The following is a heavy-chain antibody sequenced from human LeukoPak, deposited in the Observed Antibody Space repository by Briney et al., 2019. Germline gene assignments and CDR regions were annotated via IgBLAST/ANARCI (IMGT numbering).Heavy chain of an antibody. Sequence: GGSLRLSCAASGFTFSSYSMNWVRQAPGKGLEWVSYISSSSSTIYYADSVKGRFTISRDNAKNSPYLQMNSLRAEDTAVYYCARDVVRGIDYWGQGTLVTVSS. CDR3: ARDVVRGIDY. D-gene: IGHD3-10*01. CDR2: ISSSSSTI. CDR1: GFTFSSYS. V-gene: IGHV3-48*01. J-gene: IGHJ4*02.